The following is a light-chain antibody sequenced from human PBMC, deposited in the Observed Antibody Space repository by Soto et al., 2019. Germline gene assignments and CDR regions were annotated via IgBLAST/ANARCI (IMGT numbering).Light chain of an antibody. CDR3: QQYNSYST. V-gene: IGKV1-5*03. J-gene: IGKJ5*01. CDR2: KAS. CDR1: QTISSW. Sequence: DIQMTQSPSTLSASVGDRVTITCRASQTISSWLAWYQQKPGKAPKLLIYKASSLESGVPSRFSGSGSGTEFTLTISSLQPDDFATYYCQQYNSYSTFGQGTRLGNK.